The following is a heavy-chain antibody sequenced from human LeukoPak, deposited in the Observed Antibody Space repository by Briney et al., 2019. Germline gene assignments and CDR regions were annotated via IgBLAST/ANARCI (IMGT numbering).Heavy chain of an antibody. D-gene: IGHD3-9*01. J-gene: IGHJ3*02. V-gene: IGHV3-11*06. Sequence: GGSLRLSCAASGFSFSDNYMSWIRQAPGKGLEWVSYISNSGSYTNYPDSVKGRFTISRDNAKNTLYLQMNSLRAEDTAVYYCAKGYYEIHDAFDIWGQGTMVTVSS. CDR2: ISNSGSYT. CDR3: AKGYYEIHDAFDI. CDR1: GFSFSDNY.